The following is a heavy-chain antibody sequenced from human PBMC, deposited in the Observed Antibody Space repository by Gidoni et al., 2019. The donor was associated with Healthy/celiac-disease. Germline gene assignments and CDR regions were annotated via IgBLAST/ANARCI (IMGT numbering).Heavy chain of an antibody. Sequence: QVQLQQWGAGLLKPSETLSLTCAVSGGSFSGYYWSWIRQPPGKGLEWIGEINHSGSNNYNPSLKSRVTISVDTSKNQFSLKLSSVTAADTAVYYCARGRCSSTSCYGKYNWFDPWGQGTLVTVSS. V-gene: IGHV4-34*01. CDR1: GGSFSGYY. CDR3: ARGRCSSTSCYGKYNWFDP. CDR2: INHSGSN. D-gene: IGHD2-2*01. J-gene: IGHJ5*02.